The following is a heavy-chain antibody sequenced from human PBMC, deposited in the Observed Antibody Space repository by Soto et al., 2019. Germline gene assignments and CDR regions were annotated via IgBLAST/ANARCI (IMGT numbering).Heavy chain of an antibody. CDR1: GYNFTNSW. CDR2: IYPDDSDT. CDR3: ARLSGQLIRYNGMYV. Sequence: PGESLKISCKGSGYNFTNSWIGWVRQMPGKGLECLGIIYPDDSDTRYSPSLQGQVTISADKSISTAYLQWSSLKASDTAMYYCARLSGQLIRYNGMYVWGQGTTVTVSS. D-gene: IGHD3-16*02. J-gene: IGHJ6*02. V-gene: IGHV5-51*01.